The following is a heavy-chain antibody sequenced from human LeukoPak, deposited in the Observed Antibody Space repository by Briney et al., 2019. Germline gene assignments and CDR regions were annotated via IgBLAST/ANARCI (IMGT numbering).Heavy chain of an antibody. CDR3: EGSFYGSGTDT. CDR2: INHSGST. D-gene: IGHD3-10*01. V-gene: IGHV4-34*01. Sequence: PSETLSLTCAVYGGSFSGYYWSWIRQPPGKGLEWIGEINHSGSTNDNPSLKSRVTISVDTSKNQFSLKLSSVTAADTAVYYCEGSFYGSGTDTWGQGTLVTVSS. J-gene: IGHJ5*02. CDR1: GGSFSGYY.